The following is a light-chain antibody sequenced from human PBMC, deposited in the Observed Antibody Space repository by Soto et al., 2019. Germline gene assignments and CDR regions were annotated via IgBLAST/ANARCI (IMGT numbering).Light chain of an antibody. CDR1: QSVSSY. CDR3: QQYNNWPSERT. Sequence: EIVLTQSPATLSLSPGERATLSCRASQSVSSYLAWYQQKPGQAPRLLIYDASNRATGIPARFSGSGSGTDFTLTISRREPEDVAVDYCQQYNNWPSERTFGQGTKLDIK. V-gene: IGKV3-11*01. J-gene: IGKJ1*01. CDR2: DAS.